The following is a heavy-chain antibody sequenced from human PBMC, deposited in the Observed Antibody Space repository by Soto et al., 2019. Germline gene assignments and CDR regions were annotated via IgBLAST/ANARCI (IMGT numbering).Heavy chain of an antibody. J-gene: IGHJ5*02. D-gene: IGHD2-15*01. Sequence: QVQLVQSGAEVKKPGSSVKVSCKASGGTFSSYTISWVRQAPGQGLEWMGRIIPILGIANYAQKFQGRVTITADKSTSTAYMELSSLRSEDTAVYYCARAFLDCSGGSCIDWFDPWGQGTLVTVSS. CDR2: IIPILGIA. CDR3: ARAFLDCSGGSCIDWFDP. CDR1: GGTFSSYT. V-gene: IGHV1-69*02.